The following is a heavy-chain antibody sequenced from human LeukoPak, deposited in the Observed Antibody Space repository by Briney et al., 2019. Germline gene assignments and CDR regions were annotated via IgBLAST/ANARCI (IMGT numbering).Heavy chain of an antibody. CDR2: IFYSGST. J-gene: IGHJ4*02. Sequence: SETLSLTCTVSGGSISSGGYYWGWIRQPPGKGLEWIGRIFYSGSTYYNPSLKSRVTISVDTSKNHFSLKLSSVTAADTAVYYCARHGGSSGYYYLYWGQGTLVTVSS. CDR3: ARHGGSSGYYYLY. V-gene: IGHV4-39*01. CDR1: GGSISSGGYY. D-gene: IGHD3-22*01.